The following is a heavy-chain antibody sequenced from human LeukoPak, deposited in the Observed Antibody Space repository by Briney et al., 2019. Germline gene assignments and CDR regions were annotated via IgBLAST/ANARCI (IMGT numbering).Heavy chain of an antibody. Sequence: GGSLRLFCAASGFTFSSYWMNWVRQAPGKGLVWVSRIASDGSSTTYADSVKGRFSISRDNAKNTLYLQMNSLRVEDTAVYYCARGRPHGNDYWGQGTLVTVSS. CDR3: ARGRPHGNDY. CDR1: GFTFSSYW. V-gene: IGHV3-74*01. J-gene: IGHJ4*02. CDR2: IASDGSST. D-gene: IGHD4-23*01.